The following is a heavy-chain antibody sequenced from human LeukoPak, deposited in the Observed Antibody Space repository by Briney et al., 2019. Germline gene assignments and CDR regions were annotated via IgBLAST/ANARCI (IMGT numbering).Heavy chain of an antibody. Sequence: GGSLRLSCAASGFTFSSYAMSWVRQAPGKGLEWVSAISGSGGSTYYADSVKGRFTISRDNSKNTLYLQMNSLRAEDTAVYYCAKGYDSSGYYYGYYYYYGMDVWGQGTTVTGSS. CDR1: GFTFSSYA. J-gene: IGHJ6*02. V-gene: IGHV3-23*01. CDR2: ISGSGGST. CDR3: AKGYDSSGYYYGYYYYYGMDV. D-gene: IGHD3-22*01.